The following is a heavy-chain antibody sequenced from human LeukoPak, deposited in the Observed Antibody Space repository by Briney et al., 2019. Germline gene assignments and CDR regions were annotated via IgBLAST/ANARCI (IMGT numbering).Heavy chain of an antibody. CDR2: TYYSSKRYN. J-gene: IGHJ6*02. D-gene: IGHD6-13*01. V-gene: IGHV6-1*01. CDR3: ARGTYSSSWYAESNYYGMDV. CDR1: GDSVSSNSAA. Sequence: SQTLSLTCAISGDSVSSNSAAWNWIRQSPSRGLEWLGRTYYSSKRYNDYEVSVKSRITINPDTSKNQFSLQLNSVTPEDTAVYYCARGTYSSSWYAESNYYGMDVWGQGTTVTVSS.